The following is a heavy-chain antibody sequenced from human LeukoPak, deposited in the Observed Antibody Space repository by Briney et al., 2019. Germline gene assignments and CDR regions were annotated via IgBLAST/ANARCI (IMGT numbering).Heavy chain of an antibody. J-gene: IGHJ5*02. CDR3: ARRLGSSSFDP. D-gene: IGHD6-13*01. V-gene: IGHV4-39*01. CDR1: GGSISSSSYY. Sequence: PSETLSLTCTVSGGSISSSSYYWGWIRQPPGKGLEWIGSIYYSGGTYYNPSLKSRVTISVDASKNQFSLKLSSVTAADTAVYYCARRLGSSSFDPWGQGTLVTVSS. CDR2: IYYSGGT.